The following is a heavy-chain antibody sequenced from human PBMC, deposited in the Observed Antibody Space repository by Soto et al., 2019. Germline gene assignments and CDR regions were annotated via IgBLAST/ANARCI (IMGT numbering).Heavy chain of an antibody. J-gene: IGHJ2*01. CDR3: VHKDWNNNNNFFSL. CDR1: GFSLSTRGVG. CDR2: IYWDDFK. D-gene: IGHD1-1*01. Sequence: QITVKESGPKLVKPSQTLTLTCAFSGFSLSTRGVGVGWVRQPPGKAPEWLALIYWDDFKRYRPSLKSRLSITKDTPKDQVVFTMTNMDPVDTATYYCVHKDWNNNNNFFSLWGRGTLVTVAS. V-gene: IGHV2-5*02.